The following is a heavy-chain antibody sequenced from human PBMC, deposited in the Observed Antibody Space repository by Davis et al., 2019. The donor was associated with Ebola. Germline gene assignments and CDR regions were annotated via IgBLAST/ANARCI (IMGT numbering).Heavy chain of an antibody. CDR1: GFTFSGSA. CDR2: IRSKANSYAT. D-gene: IGHD3-22*01. V-gene: IGHV3-73*01. CDR3: TRPMLADYYDSSGLDY. Sequence: GGSLRLSCAASGFTFSGSAMHWVRQASGKGLEWVGRIRSKANSYATAYASSVKGRFTISRADAKNTAYLQMNSLKTEDTAVYYCTRPMLADYYDSSGLDYWGQGTLVTVSS. J-gene: IGHJ4*02.